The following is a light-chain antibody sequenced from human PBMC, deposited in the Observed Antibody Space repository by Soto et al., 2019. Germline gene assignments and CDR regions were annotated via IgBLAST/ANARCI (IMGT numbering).Light chain of an antibody. J-gene: IGKJ1*01. CDR1: QSISSW. CDR2: DAS. CDR3: QQYNSYWT. Sequence: DIQMTQSPSTLSASVGDRVTITCRASQSISSWLAWYQQKPGKAPKLLIYDASSLESGVPSRFSGSRSGNEFTLTISSLQPDDFATYYCQQYNSYWTFGQGTKVEIK. V-gene: IGKV1-5*01.